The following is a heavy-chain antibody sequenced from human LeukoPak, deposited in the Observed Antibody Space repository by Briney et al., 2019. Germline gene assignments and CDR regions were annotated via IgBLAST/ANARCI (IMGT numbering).Heavy chain of an antibody. V-gene: IGHV1-69*13. J-gene: IGHJ4*02. CDR2: IIPIFGTA. CDR1: GGTFSSYA. D-gene: IGHD1-26*01. Sequence: GASVKVSCKASGGTFSSYAISWVRQAPGQGLEWMGGIIPIFGTANYAQKFQGRVTITADESTSTAYMELSSLRSEDTAVYYCASSSGGSYLFDYWGQGTLVTVSS. CDR3: ASSSGGSYLFDY.